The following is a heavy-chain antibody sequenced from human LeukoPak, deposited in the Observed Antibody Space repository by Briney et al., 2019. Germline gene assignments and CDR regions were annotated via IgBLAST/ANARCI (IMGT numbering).Heavy chain of an antibody. D-gene: IGHD7-27*01. Sequence: PGGSLRLSCAASGFTFNTYAMIWVRQAPGKGLEWVSTISVSDDTTYYADSVKGRFTISRDNSKNTLYLQMNSLRAEDTARYYCARDPNWGSGYWGQGTPVIVSS. CDR1: GFTFNTYA. J-gene: IGHJ4*02. V-gene: IGHV3-23*01. CDR3: ARDPNWGSGY. CDR2: ISVSDDTT.